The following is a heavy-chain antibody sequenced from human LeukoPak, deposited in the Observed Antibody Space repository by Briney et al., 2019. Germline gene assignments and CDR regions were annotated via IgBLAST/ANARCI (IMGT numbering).Heavy chain of an antibody. CDR3: AGGSRYCRSTSCYSLDY. CDR1: GFTFRSYW. Sequence: PGGSLRLSCAASGFTFRSYWMSWVRQAPGKGLEWVANIKQDGSEKYYVDSVKGRFTISRDNAKNSLYLQMNSLRAEDTAVYYCAGGSRYCRSTSCYSLDYWGQGILVTVSS. D-gene: IGHD2-2*01. V-gene: IGHV3-7*01. J-gene: IGHJ4*02. CDR2: IKQDGSEK.